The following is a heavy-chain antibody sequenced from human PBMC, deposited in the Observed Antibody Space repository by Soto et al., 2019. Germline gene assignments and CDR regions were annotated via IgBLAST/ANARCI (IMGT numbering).Heavy chain of an antibody. V-gene: IGHV3-33*01. CDR3: ARAMYSSGWYSGAFDI. Sequence: QVQLVESGGGVVQPGRSLRLSCAASGFTFSSYGMHWVRQAPGKGLEWVAVIWYDGSNKYYADSVKGRFTISRDNSKNTLYLQMNSLRAEDTAVYYCARAMYSSGWYSGAFDIWGQGTMVTVSS. J-gene: IGHJ3*02. D-gene: IGHD6-19*01. CDR2: IWYDGSNK. CDR1: GFTFSSYG.